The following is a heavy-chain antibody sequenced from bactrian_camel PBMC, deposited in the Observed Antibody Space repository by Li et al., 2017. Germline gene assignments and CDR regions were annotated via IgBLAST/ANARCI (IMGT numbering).Heavy chain of an antibody. J-gene: IGHJ4*01. CDR2: ISTTGRTP. Sequence: HVQLVESGGGSVQAGGSLRLSCTASGYTYASNCMAYFRQAPGKEREGVAAISTTGRTPDYADSVKGRFTLSQDNAQNTVYLQMNSLKPEDTAMYYCAADFVNWQLARLYNNWGQGTQVTVS. CDR3: AADFVNWQLARLYNN. CDR1: GYTYASNC. D-gene: IGHD8*01. V-gene: IGHV3S53*01.